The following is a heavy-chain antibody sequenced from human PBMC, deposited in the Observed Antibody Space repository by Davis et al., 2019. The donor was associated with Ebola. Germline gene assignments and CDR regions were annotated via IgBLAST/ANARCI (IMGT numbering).Heavy chain of an antibody. CDR2: ISRSGNVI. V-gene: IGHV3-21*01. J-gene: IGHJ4*02. CDR1: GLNFSDYG. Sequence: PGGSLRLSCAVAGLNFSDYGINWVRQAPGKGLEWVSFISRSGNVIQYADSVRGRFSISRDNSKNSVYLQVNSLRAEDTAVYFCGSKPKGDNCVYDDCYYVYRGQGTLVTVSS. D-gene: IGHD3-16*01. CDR3: GSKPKGDNCVYDDCYYVY.